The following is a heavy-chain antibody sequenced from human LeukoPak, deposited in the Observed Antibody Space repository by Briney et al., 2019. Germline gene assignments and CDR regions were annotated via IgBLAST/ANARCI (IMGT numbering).Heavy chain of an antibody. J-gene: IGHJ6*02. Sequence: SQTLSLTCTVSGGSISSGGYYWSWIRQHPGKGLEWIGYIYYSGSTYYNPSLKSRVTISVDTSKYQFSLKLSSVTAADTAVYYCARDSANIRRLGMDVWGQGTTVTVSS. CDR1: GGSISSGGYY. D-gene: IGHD2/OR15-2a*01. CDR3: ARDSANIRRLGMDV. V-gene: IGHV4-31*03. CDR2: IYYSGST.